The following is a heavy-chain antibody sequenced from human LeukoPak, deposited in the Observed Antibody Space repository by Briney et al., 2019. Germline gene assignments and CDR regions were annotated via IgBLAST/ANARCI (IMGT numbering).Heavy chain of an antibody. V-gene: IGHV3-48*02. CDR3: ATDQRYAFDY. CDR2: IRTTAEGAKYA. CDR1: GFSFTDYP. D-gene: IGHD3-9*01. Sequence: GGSLRLSCATSGFSFTDYPMNWVRQAPGKGLEWISNIRTTAEGAKYAYYADSVKGRVTISRDDSKNTLYLHMNSLRDDDTAVYYCATDQRYAFDYWGQGILVTVSS. J-gene: IGHJ4*02.